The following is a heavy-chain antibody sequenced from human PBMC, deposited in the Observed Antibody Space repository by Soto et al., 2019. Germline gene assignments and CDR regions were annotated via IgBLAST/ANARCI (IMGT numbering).Heavy chain of an antibody. CDR3: ARDRLRGYDSSGFYS. D-gene: IGHD3-22*01. CDR1: GGTFSTYT. V-gene: IGHV1-18*01. CDR2: INPSDGNR. Sequence: ASVKVSCKASGGTFSTYTITWVRQAPGQGLEWMGWINPSDGNRNFAQKFEDRVTMTTATSTNTDFLELRSLKSDDTAIYYCARDRLRGYDSSGFYSWGQGTMVTVSS. J-gene: IGHJ4*02.